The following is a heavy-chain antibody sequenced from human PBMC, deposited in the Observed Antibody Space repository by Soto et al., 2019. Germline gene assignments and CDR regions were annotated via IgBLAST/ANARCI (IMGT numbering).Heavy chain of an antibody. D-gene: IGHD5-18*01. Sequence: EVQLVETGGGLIQPGGSLRLSCTVSGFSVTNRYINWVRQAPGKGLEWVSILYSSGTTYYADSVRGRFTVSRDDSKNTLFLHMNSLGADDTAVYYCARDWSKFSYNYPYYYAMDAWGQGTTVTVSS. J-gene: IGHJ6*02. V-gene: IGHV3-53*02. CDR2: LYSSGTT. CDR3: ARDWSKFSYNYPYYYAMDA. CDR1: GFSVTNRY.